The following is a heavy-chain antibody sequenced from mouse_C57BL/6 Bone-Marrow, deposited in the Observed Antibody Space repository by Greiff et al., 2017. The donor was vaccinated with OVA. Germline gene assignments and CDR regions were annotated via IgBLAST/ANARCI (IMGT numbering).Heavy chain of an antibody. J-gene: IGHJ3*01. CDR3: TTMRYGNYVAY. CDR2: IDPENGDT. Sequence: VQLQQSGAELVRPGASVKLSCTASGFNIKDDYMHWVKQRPEQGLEWIGWIDPENGDTEYASKFQGKATITADTSSNTAYLQLSRLTSADTAVYYCTTMRYGNYVAYWGQGTLVTVSA. D-gene: IGHD2-1*01. CDR1: GFNIKDDY. V-gene: IGHV14-4*01.